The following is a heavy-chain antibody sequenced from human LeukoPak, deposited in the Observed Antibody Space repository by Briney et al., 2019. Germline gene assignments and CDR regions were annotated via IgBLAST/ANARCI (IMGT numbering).Heavy chain of an antibody. J-gene: IGHJ3*02. CDR1: GFTFSSYW. CDR3: ARALQWLATDAFDI. CDR2: IKQDGSEK. V-gene: IGHV3-7*01. Sequence: GGSLRLSCAASGFTFSSYWTNWVRQAPGKGLEWVANIKQDGSEKYYVDSVKGRFTISRDNAKNSLYLQMNSLRVDDTAVYYCARALQWLATDAFDIWGQGTMVTVSS. D-gene: IGHD6-19*01.